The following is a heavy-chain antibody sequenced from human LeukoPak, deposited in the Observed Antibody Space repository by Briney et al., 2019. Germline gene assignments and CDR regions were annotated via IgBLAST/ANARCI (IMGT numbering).Heavy chain of an antibody. Sequence: GGSLRLSCTASGFTFSSYWMSWVRQAPGKGLEWVANIKQDGGEKYYVDSVKGRFTISRDNAKNSLYLQMNSLRAEDTALYYCAKDAQSTTVATKFDYWGQGTLVTVSS. CDR2: IKQDGGEK. V-gene: IGHV3-7*03. CDR3: AKDAQSTTVATKFDY. D-gene: IGHD4-23*01. CDR1: GFTFSSYW. J-gene: IGHJ4*02.